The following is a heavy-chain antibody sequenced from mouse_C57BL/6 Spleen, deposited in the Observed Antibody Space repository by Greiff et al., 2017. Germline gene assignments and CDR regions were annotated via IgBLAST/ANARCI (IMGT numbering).Heavy chain of an antibody. CDR2: INPGSGGT. CDR3: ARLEHYGSSLYAMDY. CDR1: GYAFTNYL. J-gene: IGHJ4*01. Sequence: VKLQESGAELVRPGTSVKVSCKASGYAFTNYLIEWVKQRPGQGLEWIGVINPGSGGTNYNEKFKGKATLTADKSSSTAYMQLSSLTSEDSAVYFCARLEHYGSSLYAMDYWGQGTSVTVSS. D-gene: IGHD1-1*01. V-gene: IGHV1-54*01.